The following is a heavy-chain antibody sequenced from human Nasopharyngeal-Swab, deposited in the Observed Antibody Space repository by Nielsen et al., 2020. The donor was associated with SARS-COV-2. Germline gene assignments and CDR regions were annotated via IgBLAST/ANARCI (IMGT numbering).Heavy chain of an antibody. V-gene: IGHV3-21*01. J-gene: IGHJ6*02. CDR2: ISSSSSYI. D-gene: IGHD1-26*01. CDR3: AADSGSYFGYYYYGVDV. Sequence: GESLKISCAASGFTFSSYSMNWVRQAPGKGLEWVSSISSSSSYIYYADSVKGRFTISRDNAKNSLYLQMNSLRAEDTAVYYCAADSGSYFGYYYYGVDVRGQGTTVTVSS. CDR1: GFTFSSYS.